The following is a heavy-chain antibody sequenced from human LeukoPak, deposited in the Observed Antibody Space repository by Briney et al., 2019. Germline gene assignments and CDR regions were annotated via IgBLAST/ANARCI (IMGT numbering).Heavy chain of an antibody. D-gene: IGHD1-26*01. J-gene: IGHJ4*02. CDR1: GFTFSSYG. CDR3: AKDRGHVGGSPTGFDY. V-gene: IGHV3-30*18. CDR2: ISYDGSNK. Sequence: PGGSLRLSCAASGFTFSSYGMHWVRQAPGKGLEWVAVISYDGSNKYYADSVKGRFTISRDNSKNTLYLQMNSLRAEDTAVYYCAKDRGHVGGSPTGFDYWGQGTLVTVSS.